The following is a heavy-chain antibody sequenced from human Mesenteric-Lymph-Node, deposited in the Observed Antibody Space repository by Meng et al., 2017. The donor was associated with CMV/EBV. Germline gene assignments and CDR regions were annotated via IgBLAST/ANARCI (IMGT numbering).Heavy chain of an antibody. D-gene: IGHD3-22*01. CDR1: GFTFSSYW. Sequence: GESLKISCAASGFTFSSYWTSWVRQAPGQGLEWVANIKQDGSEKNYVDSVRGRFTISRDNARNSLYLQMNNLRTEDTAVYYCASYYDGSGAYYYYGMDVWGQGTTVTVSS. V-gene: IGHV3-7*01. CDR3: ASYYDGSGAYYYYGMDV. CDR2: IKQDGSEK. J-gene: IGHJ6*02.